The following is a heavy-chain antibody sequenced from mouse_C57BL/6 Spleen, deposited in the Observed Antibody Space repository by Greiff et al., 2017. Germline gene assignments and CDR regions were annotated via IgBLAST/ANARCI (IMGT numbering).Heavy chain of an antibody. CDR2: ISDGGSYT. J-gene: IGHJ1*03. CDR3: ARERGLRREYCDFDV. D-gene: IGHD2-4*01. CDR1: GFTFSSYA. Sequence: EVQRVEPGGGLVKPGGSLKLSCAASGFTFSSYAMSWVRQTPEKRLEWVATISDGGSYTYYPDNVKGRFTISRDNAKNNLYLQMSHLKSEDTAMYYCARERGLRREYCDFDVWGTGTTVTVSS. V-gene: IGHV5-4*01.